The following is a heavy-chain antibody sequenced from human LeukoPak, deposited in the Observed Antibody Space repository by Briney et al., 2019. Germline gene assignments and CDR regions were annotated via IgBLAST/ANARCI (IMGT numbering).Heavy chain of an antibody. CDR1: GFTFSSYS. Sequence: GGSLRLSCAASGFTFSSYSMSWVRQAPGKGLEWVSIISDSGANTYYADSVRGRFTISRDNSKNTLYLQMNSLRAEDTAVYYCAKEIWPTVTTPGWTYFDYWGQGTLVTVSS. CDR2: ISDSGANT. J-gene: IGHJ4*02. V-gene: IGHV3-23*01. CDR3: AKEIWPTVTTPGWTYFDY. D-gene: IGHD4-17*01.